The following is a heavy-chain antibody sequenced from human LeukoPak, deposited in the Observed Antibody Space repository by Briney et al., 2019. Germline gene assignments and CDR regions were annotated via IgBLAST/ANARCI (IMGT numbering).Heavy chain of an antibody. CDR1: GFTFSSYG. V-gene: IGHV3-33*01. D-gene: IGHD2-15*01. J-gene: IGHJ4*02. CDR2: IWYDGSNK. Sequence: GGSLRLSCAASGFTFSSYGMHWVRQAPGKGLEWVVEIWYDGSNKYYADSVKGRFTISRDNSKNTLYLQMNSLRAEDTAVYYCARGYCSGGSCYPYYFDYWGQGTLVTVSS. CDR3: ARGYCSGGSCYPYYFDY.